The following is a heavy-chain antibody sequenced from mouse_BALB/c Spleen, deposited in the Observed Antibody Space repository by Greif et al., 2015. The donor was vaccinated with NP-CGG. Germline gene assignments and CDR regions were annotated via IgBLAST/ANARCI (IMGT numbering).Heavy chain of an antibody. CDR1: GFTFTDYY. V-gene: IGHV7-3*02. CDR3: AREYGNYFDY. J-gene: IGHJ2*01. Sequence: EVQLVESGGGLVQPGGSLRLSCATSGFTFTDYYMSWVRQPPGKALEWLGFIRNKANGYTTEYSASVKGRFTISRDNSQSILYLQMNTLRAEDSATYYCAREYGNYFDYWGQGTTLTVSS. D-gene: IGHD2-10*02. CDR2: IRNKANGYTT.